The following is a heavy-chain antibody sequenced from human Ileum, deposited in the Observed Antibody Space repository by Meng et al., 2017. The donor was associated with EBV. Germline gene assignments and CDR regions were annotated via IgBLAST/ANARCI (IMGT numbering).Heavy chain of an antibody. CDR1: GDSISIGGYF. D-gene: IGHD1-14*01. CDR2: IYYSGNT. Sequence: QLQESRAELVETSRVLCLPRHVSGDSISIGGYFWSWIRQPPGKGLEWIGYIYYSGNTYYKPSLKSRVTMSVDTSKNQFSLKLSSVTAADTAVYYCARSLTTPYYFDDWGQGTLVTVSS. J-gene: IGHJ4*02. V-gene: IGHV4-30-4*01. CDR3: ARSLTTPYYFDD.